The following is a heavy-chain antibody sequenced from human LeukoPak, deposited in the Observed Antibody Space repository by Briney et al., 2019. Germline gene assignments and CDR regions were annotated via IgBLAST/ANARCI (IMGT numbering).Heavy chain of an antibody. D-gene: IGHD3-10*01. CDR3: ARDRVRLDY. CDR2: INSDGTTT. CDR1: GFTFISYW. V-gene: IGHV3-74*01. Sequence: PGGSLRLSSAGSGFTFISYWMHWVRQAPGKGLVWVARINSDGTTTTYADSVEGRFTFSRDNAMHTLYLQMNSLRAEDTAVYYCARDRVRLDYWGRGTLVTVSS. J-gene: IGHJ4*02.